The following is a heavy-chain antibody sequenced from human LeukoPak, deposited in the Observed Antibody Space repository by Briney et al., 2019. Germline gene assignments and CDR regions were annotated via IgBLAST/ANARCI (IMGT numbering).Heavy chain of an antibody. CDR3: ARHRDGSGSYRRPFDY. CDR1: GGSISSSSYY. J-gene: IGHJ4*02. D-gene: IGHD3-10*01. Sequence: SETLSLTCTVSGGSISSSSYYWGCIRQPPGKGLEWIGTIYYSGSTYYNPSLKSRVTISVDTSKNQFSLKLSSVTAADTAVYYCARHRDGSGSYRRPFDYWGQGTLVTVSS. V-gene: IGHV4-39*01. CDR2: IYYSGST.